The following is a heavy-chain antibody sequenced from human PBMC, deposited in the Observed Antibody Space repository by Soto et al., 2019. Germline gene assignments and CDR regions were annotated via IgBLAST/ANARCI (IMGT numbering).Heavy chain of an antibody. CDR2: ISAYNGNT. Sequence: ASVKVSCKASGYTFTSYGISWVLQAPGQGLEWMGWISAYNGNTNYAQKLQGRVTMTTDTSTSTAYMELRSLRSDDTAVYYCARTGFYYYGSGSPVAVDYWGQGTLVTVSS. J-gene: IGHJ4*02. D-gene: IGHD3-10*01. CDR3: ARTGFYYYGSGSPVAVDY. V-gene: IGHV1-18*01. CDR1: GYTFTSYG.